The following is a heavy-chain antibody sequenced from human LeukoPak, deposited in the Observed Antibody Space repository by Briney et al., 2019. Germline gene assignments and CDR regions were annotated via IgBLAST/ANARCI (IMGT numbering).Heavy chain of an antibody. V-gene: IGHV3-23*01. Sequence: PGGSLRLPCAASRCTYSHYYTTCARQAPGKGLEWVSSISGSGGSTYYADSVKGRFTISRDNTKNTLYLKMNSMGYEDMRVYYCAKGPYDDVSWSDYFNNWSQGTLVTVSP. J-gene: IGHJ4*02. D-gene: IGHD3-10*01. CDR3: AKGPYDDVSWSDYFNN. CDR1: RCTYSHYY. CDR2: ISGSGGST.